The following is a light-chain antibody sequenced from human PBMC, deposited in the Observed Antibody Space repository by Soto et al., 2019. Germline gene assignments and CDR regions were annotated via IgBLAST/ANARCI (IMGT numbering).Light chain of an antibody. CDR1: SSDVGGYNY. Sequence: QSVLTQPRSVSGSPGQSVTISCTGTSSDVGGYNYVSWYQQHPGKAPKLMIYDVTKRPSGVPDRFSGSKSGNTASLTISVLHAEDEADYYCCSYGGINYVFGTGTKLTVL. J-gene: IGLJ1*01. V-gene: IGLV2-11*01. CDR3: CSYGGINYV. CDR2: DVT.